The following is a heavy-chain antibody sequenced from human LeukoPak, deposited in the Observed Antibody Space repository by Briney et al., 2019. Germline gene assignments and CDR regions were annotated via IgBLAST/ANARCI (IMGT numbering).Heavy chain of an antibody. V-gene: IGHV1-2*02. CDR1: GYTFTGYY. CDR3: ARAVTRYCSSTSCYYVI. D-gene: IGHD2-2*01. CDR2: INPNSGGT. Sequence: ASVKVSCKAPGYTFTGYYMHWVRQAPGQGLEWMGWINPNSGGTNYAQKFQGRVTMTRDTSISTAYMELSRLRSDDTAVYYCARAVTRYCSSTSCYYVIWGQGTMVTVSS. J-gene: IGHJ3*02.